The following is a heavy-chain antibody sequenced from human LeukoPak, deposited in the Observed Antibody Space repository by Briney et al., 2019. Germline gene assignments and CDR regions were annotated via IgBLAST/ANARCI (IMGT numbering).Heavy chain of an antibody. D-gene: IGHD4-11*01. CDR2: RCDDGRD. V-gene: IGHV4-61*10. Sequence: SETLSPTCTVSGGSITSGRYFWSWIRQPVGRGLEWVGYRCDDGRDLYNPSLRSRVSRVTISVDASEKQFSLSLRSVTAADTAMYYCARTTRVTPDGRAEYFEDWGQGTLVIVSS. J-gene: IGHJ1*01. CDR3: ARTTRVTPDGRAEYFED. CDR1: GGSITSGRYF.